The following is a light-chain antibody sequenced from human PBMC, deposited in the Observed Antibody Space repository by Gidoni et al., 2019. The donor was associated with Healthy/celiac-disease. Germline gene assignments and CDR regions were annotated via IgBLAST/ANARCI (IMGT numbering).Light chain of an antibody. CDR2: QDS. Sequence: SYELTPPPSVSVSPGQTASITCPGDKLGDKYACWYQQKPGPSPVLVIYQDSKRPSGIPERFSGSNSGNTATLTISGTQAMDEADYYCQAWDSSTEVFGGGTKLTVL. CDR1: KLGDKY. CDR3: QAWDSSTEV. J-gene: IGLJ2*01. V-gene: IGLV3-1*01.